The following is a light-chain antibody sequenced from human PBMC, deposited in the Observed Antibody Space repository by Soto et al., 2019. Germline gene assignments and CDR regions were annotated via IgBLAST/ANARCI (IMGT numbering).Light chain of an antibody. CDR2: EVT. CDR3: CSFTSGNTAYV. Sequence: QSALTQPGSVSGSPGQSITISCTGTSSDIGGYNYVSWYQQHPDKAPKLMIYEVTNRPSGVSTRFSGSKSGNTASLTISGLQAEDDADYYCCSFTSGNTAYVFGTGTKVTVL. CDR1: SSDIGGYNY. J-gene: IGLJ1*01. V-gene: IGLV2-14*01.